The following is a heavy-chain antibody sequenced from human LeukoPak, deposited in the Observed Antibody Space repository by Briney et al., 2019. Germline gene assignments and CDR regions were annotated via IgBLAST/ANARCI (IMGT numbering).Heavy chain of an antibody. Sequence: SGRSLRLSCAASGFTFSNYGMHRVRQAPGKGLEWVAVISYDGSNKYYADSVKGRFTISRDNSKNTLYLQMNSLRAEDTAVYYCAKDLGGDTAMGFDYWGQGTLVTVSS. CDR3: AKDLGGDTAMGFDY. D-gene: IGHD5-18*01. CDR2: ISYDGSNK. V-gene: IGHV3-30*18. J-gene: IGHJ4*02. CDR1: GFTFSNYG.